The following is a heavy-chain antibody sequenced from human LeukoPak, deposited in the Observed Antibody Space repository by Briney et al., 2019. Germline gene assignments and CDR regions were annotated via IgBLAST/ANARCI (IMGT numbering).Heavy chain of an antibody. J-gene: IGHJ4*02. D-gene: IGHD1-7*01. Sequence: GGSLRLSCAASGFTFSSYSMNWVRQAPGKGLEWVSSISSSSYIYYADSVRGRFTISRDNAKNSLYLQMNSLRAEDTAVYYCARGLTGTTADYWGQGILVTVSS. CDR3: ARGLTGTTADY. V-gene: IGHV3-21*01. CDR1: GFTFSSYS. CDR2: ISSSSYI.